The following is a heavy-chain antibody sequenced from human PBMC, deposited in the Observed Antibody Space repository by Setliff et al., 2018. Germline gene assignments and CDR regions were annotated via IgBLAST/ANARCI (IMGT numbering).Heavy chain of an antibody. V-gene: IGHV4-59*02. Sequence: SETLSLTCTVSGGSVSPYFWSWIRQPPGKGLQWIGYIYHNGNTNFNPSLKSRVNMSIDTSKNQFALNLKSVTAADTAVYYCARDRTAYSYGLDVWGQGATVTVSS. CDR3: ARDRTAYSYGLDV. J-gene: IGHJ6*02. CDR2: IYHNGNT. D-gene: IGHD5-18*01. CDR1: GGSVSPYF.